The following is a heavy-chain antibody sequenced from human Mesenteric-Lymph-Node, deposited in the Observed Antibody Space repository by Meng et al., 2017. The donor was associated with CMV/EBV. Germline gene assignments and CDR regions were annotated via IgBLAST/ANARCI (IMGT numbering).Heavy chain of an antibody. Sequence: QVQLVQFGAEVKKPGASVRVSCKASGYTFIDYCINWVRQAPGQGLEWMGRINPKTGGRSYAQNFQGRVTMTRDTSINTAYMEVNRLNSDDTAMYYCARDRDTDWYSPFDYWGPGTLVTVSS. D-gene: IGHD3-9*01. CDR2: INPKTGGR. J-gene: IGHJ4*02. CDR1: GYTFIDYC. V-gene: IGHV1-2*06. CDR3: ARDRDTDWYSPFDY.